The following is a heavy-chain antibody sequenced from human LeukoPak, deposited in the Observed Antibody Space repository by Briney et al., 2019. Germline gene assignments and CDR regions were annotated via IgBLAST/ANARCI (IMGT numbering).Heavy chain of an antibody. CDR2: ISGSGGST. CDR1: GFTFSSYA. D-gene: IGHD2-15*01. V-gene: IGHV3-23*01. CDR3: AKGPLVVVAAPFDY. J-gene: IGHJ4*02. Sequence: GGSLRLSCAASGFTFSSYAMSWVRQAPGKGLEWVSAISGSGGSTYYADSVKGRFTISTDNSKNTLYLQMNSLRAEDTAVYYCAKGPLVVVAAPFDYWGQGTLVTVSP.